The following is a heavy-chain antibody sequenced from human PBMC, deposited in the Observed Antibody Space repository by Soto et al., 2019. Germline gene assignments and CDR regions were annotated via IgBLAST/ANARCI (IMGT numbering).Heavy chain of an antibody. D-gene: IGHD5-12*01. J-gene: IGHJ4*02. CDR1: GGSISSGGYS. CDR3: ARANQYSGYDFVSRFDY. V-gene: IGHV4-61*08. CDR2: IYNSGST. Sequence: SETLSLTCAVSGGSISSGGYSWSWIRQPPGKGLEWIGYIYNSGSTNYNPSLKSRVTISVDRSKNQFSLKLTSVTAADTAVYFCARANQYSGYDFVSRFDYWGQGTLVTVSS.